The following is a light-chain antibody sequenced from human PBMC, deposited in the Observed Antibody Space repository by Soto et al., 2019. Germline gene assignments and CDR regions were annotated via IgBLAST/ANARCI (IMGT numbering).Light chain of an antibody. Sequence: HYVLTHPASVSWSPGHSITISCTGTSSDVGGYNYVSWFQHHPGKAPKLIIYEVSYRPSGVSNRFSGSKSGDTASLTISGLQAEDEADYYCSSFTNTINRYAFGTGTKVTVL. CDR2: EVS. CDR1: SSDVGGYNY. CDR3: SSFTNTINRYA. V-gene: IGLV2-14*01. J-gene: IGLJ1*01.